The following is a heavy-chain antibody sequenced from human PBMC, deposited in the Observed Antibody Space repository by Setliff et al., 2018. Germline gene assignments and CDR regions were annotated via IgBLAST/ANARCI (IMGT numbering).Heavy chain of an antibody. CDR1: GYSISSGYY. Sequence: PSETLSLTCTVSGYSISSGYYWGWIRQPAGKGLEWIGRVYANGITDYSPSLKSRVTISVDTSKNQFSLKLSSVTAADTAVYYCARPAVGVTSGFDYWGPGTLVTVSS. J-gene: IGHJ4*02. CDR2: VYANGIT. CDR3: ARPAVGVTSGFDY. V-gene: IGHV4-38-2*02. D-gene: IGHD1-26*01.